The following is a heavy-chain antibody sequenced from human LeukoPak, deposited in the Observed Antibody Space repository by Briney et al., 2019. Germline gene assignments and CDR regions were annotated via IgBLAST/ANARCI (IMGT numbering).Heavy chain of an antibody. V-gene: IGHV3-23*01. D-gene: IGHD3-22*01. CDR1: GFTFSSYA. CDR3: AKAPTYYYDSSGYGY. Sequence: GGSLRLSCAASGFTFSSYAMSWVRQAPGKGLEWVSAISGSGGSTYYADSVKGRFSISRDNSKNTLYLQMNSLRADDTAVYYCAKAPTYYYDSSGYGYWGQGTLVTVSS. J-gene: IGHJ4*02. CDR2: ISGSGGST.